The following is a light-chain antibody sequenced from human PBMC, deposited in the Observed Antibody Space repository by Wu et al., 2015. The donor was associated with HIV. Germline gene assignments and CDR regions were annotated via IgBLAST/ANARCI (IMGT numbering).Light chain of an antibody. V-gene: IGKV3-20*01. CDR3: EHYGA. Sequence: EIVLTQSPGTLSLSPGERATLSCRASQSVNNNYLAWYQQKPGQSPRLLIYGASSRATGIPDRFSGSGSGTDFTLTISRLEPEDFAVYYCEHYGAFGQGTKVETK. CDR2: GAS. J-gene: IGKJ1*01. CDR1: QSVNNNY.